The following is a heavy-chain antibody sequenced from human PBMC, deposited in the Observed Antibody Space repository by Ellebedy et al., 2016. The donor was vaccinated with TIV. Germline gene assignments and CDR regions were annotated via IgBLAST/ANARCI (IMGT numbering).Heavy chain of an antibody. CDR2: IIPIFGTA. J-gene: IGHJ6*02. CDR1: GGTFSSYA. V-gene: IGHV1-69*13. Sequence: AASVKVSCKASGGTFSSYAISWARQAPGQGLEWMGGIIPIFGTANYAQKFQGRVTITADESTSTAYMELSSLRSEDTAVYYCARVFRPQGLSGSWVRGVIPYGDYYYGMDVWGQGTTVTVSS. D-gene: IGHD3-10*01. CDR3: ARVFRPQGLSGSWVRGVIPYGDYYYGMDV.